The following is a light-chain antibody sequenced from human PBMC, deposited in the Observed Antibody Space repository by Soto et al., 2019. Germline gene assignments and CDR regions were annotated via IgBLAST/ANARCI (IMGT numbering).Light chain of an antibody. Sequence: EIVLPQPPATLSLSPGERGTLSCRASQSVSSYLAWYQQKPGQAPRLLIYDASNRATGIPARFSGSGSGTDFTLTISSLEPEDFAVYYCQQRSNWLTFGGGTNVEIK. CDR3: QQRSNWLT. J-gene: IGKJ4*01. CDR1: QSVSSY. CDR2: DAS. V-gene: IGKV3-11*01.